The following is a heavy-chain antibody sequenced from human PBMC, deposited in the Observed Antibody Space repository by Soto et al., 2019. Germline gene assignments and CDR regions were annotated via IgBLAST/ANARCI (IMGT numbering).Heavy chain of an antibody. D-gene: IGHD5-12*01. Sequence: EVQLVESGEGLVQPGESLRLSCAASGFTFSSYWMHWIRQAPGKGLVWVSRVSSDGSSTVYANSVKGRLTISRDNAKNTVYLQMNSLSDEDTAVYYCARGLPNFSSFDSWGQGTLVTVSS. J-gene: IGHJ4*02. CDR2: VSSDGSST. CDR1: GFTFSSYW. CDR3: ARGLPNFSSFDS. V-gene: IGHV3-74*01.